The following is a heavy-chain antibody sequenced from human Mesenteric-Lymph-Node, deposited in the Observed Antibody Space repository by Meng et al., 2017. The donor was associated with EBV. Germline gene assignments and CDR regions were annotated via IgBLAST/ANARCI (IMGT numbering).Heavy chain of an antibody. Sequence: QGQLEESGPGLVKPSETLSLTCTVSDGSVSSGSYYWSWIRQPPGKGLEWIGYIYYSESTNYNPSLKSRVTISVDTSKNQFSLKLSSVTAADTAVYYCARLDRWELLRGLVYWGQGTLVTVSS. D-gene: IGHD1-26*01. CDR3: ARLDRWELLRGLVY. CDR1: DGSVSSGSYY. CDR2: IYYSEST. V-gene: IGHV4-61*01. J-gene: IGHJ4*02.